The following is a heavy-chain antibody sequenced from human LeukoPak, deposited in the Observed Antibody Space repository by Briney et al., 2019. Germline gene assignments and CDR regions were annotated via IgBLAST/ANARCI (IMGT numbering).Heavy chain of an antibody. CDR2: IDNSGGST. Sequence: GGSLRLSCAASGFTFRDYAVSWVRQVPGKGWDGFSGIDNSGGSTHYADSVKGRSTISRDKSKGTLYVQMNSLRADDTALYYCARGHDIGWFYFDFWGQGTQVTVSS. CDR1: GFTFRDYA. V-gene: IGHV3-23*01. J-gene: IGHJ4*02. CDR3: ARGHDIGWFYFDF. D-gene: IGHD6-19*01.